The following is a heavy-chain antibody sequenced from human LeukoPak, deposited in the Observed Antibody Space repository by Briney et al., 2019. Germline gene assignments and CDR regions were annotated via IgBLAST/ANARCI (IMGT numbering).Heavy chain of an antibody. J-gene: IGHJ4*02. V-gene: IGHV3-23*01. D-gene: IGHD6-19*01. CDR2: ISGSGGST. CDR3: AKEHGPYSSGWYAFDY. Sequence: PGGSLRLSCAASGFTFSSYAMSWVRQAPGKGLEWVSAISGSGGSTYYADPVKGRFTISRDNSKNTLYLQMNSLRAEDTAVYYCAKEHGPYSSGWYAFDYWGQGTLVTVSS. CDR1: GFTFSSYA.